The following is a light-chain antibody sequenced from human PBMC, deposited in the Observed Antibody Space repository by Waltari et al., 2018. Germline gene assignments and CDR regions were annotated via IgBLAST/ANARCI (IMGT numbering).Light chain of an antibody. CDR3: SSYAGSNLWV. Sequence: QSALTQPPSASGSPGQSVTISGTGTSSDVGCYDYVSWYQQHPDKAHNLMIYEVTTRPSVVPDRFSGSKSGNTASLTVSGLQAEDEADYYCSSYAGSNLWVFGGGTK. V-gene: IGLV2-8*01. CDR1: SSDVGCYDY. J-gene: IGLJ3*02. CDR2: EVT.